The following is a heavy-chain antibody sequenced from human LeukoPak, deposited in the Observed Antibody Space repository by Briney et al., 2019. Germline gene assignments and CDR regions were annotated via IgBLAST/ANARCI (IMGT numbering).Heavy chain of an antibody. CDR3: ARDWRDVVAGTSGGGWYFDR. D-gene: IGHD2-8*02. Sequence: PSETLSLTCTVSGGSISHYYWNWIRQSPGNGLEWIGYIYYTGTTNYNPSLKSRVTISVETSKNQFSLKLSSVTAADTAVYFCARDWRDVVAGTSGGGWYFDRWGPGTQVTVSS. V-gene: IGHV4-59*01. J-gene: IGHJ2*01. CDR1: GGSISHYY. CDR2: IYYTGTT.